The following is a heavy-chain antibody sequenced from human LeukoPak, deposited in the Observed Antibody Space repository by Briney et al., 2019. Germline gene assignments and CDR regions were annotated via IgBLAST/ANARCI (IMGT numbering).Heavy chain of an antibody. CDR1: GGSISNYY. J-gene: IGHJ4*02. CDR3: ARGGNYYGSGSYDY. V-gene: IGHV4-59*01. Sequence: PSETLSLTCTVSGGSISNYYWSWIRQPPGKGLEWIGYIHYSGSTNYNPSLKSRVTISVDTSKNQFSLKLSSVTAADTAVYYCARGGNYYGSGSYDYWGQGTLVTVSS. CDR2: IHYSGST. D-gene: IGHD3-10*01.